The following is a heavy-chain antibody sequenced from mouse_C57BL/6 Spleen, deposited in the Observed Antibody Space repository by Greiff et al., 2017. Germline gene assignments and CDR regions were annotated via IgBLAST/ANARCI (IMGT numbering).Heavy chain of an antibody. J-gene: IGHJ1*01. CDR2: INYDGSST. CDR1: GFTFSDYY. Sequence: DVMLVESEGGLVQPGSSMKLSCTASGFTFSDYYMAWVRQVPEKGLEWVANINYDGSSTYFLDSLKSRFIISRDNAKNILYLQMSSLKSEDTATYYCARAGSNYDWYVDVWGQGTTGTVSS. V-gene: IGHV5-16*01. D-gene: IGHD2-5*01. CDR3: ARAGSNYDWYVDV.